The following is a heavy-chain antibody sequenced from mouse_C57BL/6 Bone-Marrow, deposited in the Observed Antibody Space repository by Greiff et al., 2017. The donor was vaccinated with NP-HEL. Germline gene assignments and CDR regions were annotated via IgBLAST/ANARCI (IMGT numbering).Heavy chain of an antibody. CDR2: IYPYNGVS. Sequence: VQLQQSGPELVKPGASVKISCKASGYSFTGYYMHWVKQSHGNILDWIGYIYPYNGVSSYNQKFKGKATLTVDKSSSTAYMELRSLTSEDSAVYYGARNPSYYGKGAWLAYWGQGTLVTVSA. V-gene: IGHV1-31*01. CDR1: GYSFTGYY. J-gene: IGHJ3*01. CDR3: ARNPSYYGKGAWLAY. D-gene: IGHD1-1*01.